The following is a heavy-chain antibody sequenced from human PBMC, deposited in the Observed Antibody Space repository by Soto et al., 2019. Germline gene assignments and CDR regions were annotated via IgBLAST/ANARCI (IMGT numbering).Heavy chain of an antibody. D-gene: IGHD4-17*01. Sequence: GGSLRLSCAVSGFTFSDHYMDWVRQAPGKGLEWVGRTRNKVNSYTTEYAASVKGRFTISRNDSKGSLYLQMNSLKTEDTAVYFCARVATVTTYASDIWGQGTMVTVSS. CDR3: ARVATVTTYASDI. CDR2: TRNKVNSYTT. V-gene: IGHV3-72*01. J-gene: IGHJ3*02. CDR1: GFTFSDHY.